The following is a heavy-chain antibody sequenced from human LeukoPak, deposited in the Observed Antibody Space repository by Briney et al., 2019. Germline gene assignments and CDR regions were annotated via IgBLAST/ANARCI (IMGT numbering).Heavy chain of an antibody. CDR1: GFTFSSYS. CDR2: ISSSSSYI. Sequence: GGSLRLSCAASGFTFSSYSMNWVRQASGKGLEWVSSISSSSSYIYYADSVKGRFTISRDNAKNSLYLQMNSLRAEDTAVYYCARDQGGYYYYYMDVWGKGTTVTVSS. D-gene: IGHD2-15*01. CDR3: ARDQGGYYYYYMDV. V-gene: IGHV3-21*01. J-gene: IGHJ6*03.